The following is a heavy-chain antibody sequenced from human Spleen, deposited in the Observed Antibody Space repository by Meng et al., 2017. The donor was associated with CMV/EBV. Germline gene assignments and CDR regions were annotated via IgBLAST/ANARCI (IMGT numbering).Heavy chain of an antibody. CDR3: TGPGVWYYGMDV. Sequence: GGSLRLSCAASGFTFSSYWMHWVRQAPGKGLVWVSRINSDGSSTSYADSVKGRFTISRANAKNTLYLQMNSLRAEDTAVYYCTGPGVWYYGMDVWGQGTTVTVSS. V-gene: IGHV3-74*01. J-gene: IGHJ6*02. D-gene: IGHD2-21*01. CDR1: GFTFSSYW. CDR2: INSDGSST.